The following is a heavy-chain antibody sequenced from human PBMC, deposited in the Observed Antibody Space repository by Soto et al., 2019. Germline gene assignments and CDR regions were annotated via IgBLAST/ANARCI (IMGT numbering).Heavy chain of an antibody. V-gene: IGHV1-69*01. CDR2: VIPVFNTS. D-gene: IGHD4-17*01. J-gene: IGHJ4*02. CDR3: ARGDEMTAVTIFEY. CDR1: GGAFGRYS. Sequence: QVQLEQSGPEVKRPGTSVKVSCKASGGAFGRYSVSWVRQAPGQGLEWIGGVIPVFNTSNYSLKFQGRVAISADESTSTVFMELRSLRSEDTDLYYCARGDEMTAVTIFEYWGQGTLVTVSS.